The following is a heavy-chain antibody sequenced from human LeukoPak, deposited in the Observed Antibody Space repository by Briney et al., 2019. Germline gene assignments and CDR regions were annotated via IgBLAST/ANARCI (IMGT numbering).Heavy chain of an antibody. CDR1: GGSFSCYY. D-gene: IGHD3-16*01. J-gene: IGHJ4*02. Sequence: PSETLSLTCAVYGGSFSCYYWSWIRQPPGKGLEWIGEINHSGSTNYNPSLKSRVTISVDTSKNQFSLKLSSVTAADTAVYYCARGPSQGEALDYWGQGTLVTVSS. V-gene: IGHV4-34*01. CDR2: INHSGST. CDR3: ARGPSQGEALDY.